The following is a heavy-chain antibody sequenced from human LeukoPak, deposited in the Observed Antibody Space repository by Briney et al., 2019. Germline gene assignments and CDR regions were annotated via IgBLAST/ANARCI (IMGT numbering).Heavy chain of an antibody. J-gene: IGHJ4*02. V-gene: IGHV3-48*03. Sequence: GASLRLSCAASGFTFSHYEMNWVRQAPGKGLGWVSYISNSGNTIWYADSVKGRFTISRDNAKNSLSLQMNSLRAEDTAVYYCASSIAAARPTFWGQGTLVTVSS. CDR3: ASSIAAARPTF. CDR1: GFTFSHYE. CDR2: ISNSGNTI. D-gene: IGHD6-13*01.